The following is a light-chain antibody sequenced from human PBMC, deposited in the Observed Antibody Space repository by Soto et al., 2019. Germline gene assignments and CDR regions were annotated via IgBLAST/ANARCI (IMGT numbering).Light chain of an antibody. Sequence: QSALTQPDSVSASLVESITISCTGTNTDIGGYNYVSWYQQHPGKAPKLVIYDVTSRPSGIPNRFSGSKSGFTASLIISGLQAEDDAHYFCSSYRAYRTLEVFGTGTKATVL. V-gene: IGLV2-14*03. CDR3: SSYRAYRTLEV. CDR2: DVT. J-gene: IGLJ1*01. CDR1: NTDIGGYNY.